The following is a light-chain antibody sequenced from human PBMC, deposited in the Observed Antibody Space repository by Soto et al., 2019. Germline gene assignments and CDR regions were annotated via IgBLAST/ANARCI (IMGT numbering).Light chain of an antibody. J-gene: IGKJ4*01. Sequence: EIVLTQSPGTLSLSPGERATLSCRASQSVSSSYLAWYQQKPGQAPRLLIYGASSRATGIPDRFSGSGSGTDFTLTISRLEPEDFAVYYCQHYGSSPLLTFGGGTKVDIK. CDR2: GAS. CDR1: QSVSSSY. CDR3: QHYGSSPLLT. V-gene: IGKV3-20*01.